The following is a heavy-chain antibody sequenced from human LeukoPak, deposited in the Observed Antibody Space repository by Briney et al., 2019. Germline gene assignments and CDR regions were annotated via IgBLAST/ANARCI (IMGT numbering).Heavy chain of an antibody. V-gene: IGHV4-34*01. J-gene: IGHJ4*02. CDR3: ARGRGYSYGFY. D-gene: IGHD5-18*01. CDR2: INHSGST. CDR1: GGSFSGYY. Sequence: SETLSLTCAVYGGSFSGYYWSWIRQPPGKGLEWIGEINHSGSTNYNPPLKSRVTISVDTSKNQFSLKLSSVTTADTAVYYCARGRGYSYGFYWGQGTLVTVSS.